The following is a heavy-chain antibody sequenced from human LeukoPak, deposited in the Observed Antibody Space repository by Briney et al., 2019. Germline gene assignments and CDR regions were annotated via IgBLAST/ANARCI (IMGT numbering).Heavy chain of an antibody. CDR3: AKDHKGGYCSGGSCYGVYY. V-gene: IGHV3-23*01. J-gene: IGHJ4*02. CDR2: ISGSGGST. Sequence: PGGSLRLSCAASGFTFSSYAMSWVRQAPGKGLEWVSAISGSGGSTYYADSVKGRFTISRDNSKNTLYLQMNSLRAEDTAVYYCAKDHKGGYCSGGSCYGVYYWGQGTLVTVSS. D-gene: IGHD2-15*01. CDR1: GFTFSSYA.